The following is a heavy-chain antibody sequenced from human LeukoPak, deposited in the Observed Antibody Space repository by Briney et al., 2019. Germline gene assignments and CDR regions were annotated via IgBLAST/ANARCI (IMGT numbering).Heavy chain of an antibody. Sequence: KPGGSLRLSCAASGFTFSSYGMSWVRQAPGEGLEWVSSITTSSTYISYADSVKGRFTISRDNAKNSLYLQMNSLRAEDTAVYYCARGKYSSGWFDYWGQGTLVTVSS. CDR1: GFTFSSYG. CDR2: ITTSSTYI. V-gene: IGHV3-21*01. J-gene: IGHJ4*02. D-gene: IGHD6-19*01. CDR3: ARGKYSSGWFDY.